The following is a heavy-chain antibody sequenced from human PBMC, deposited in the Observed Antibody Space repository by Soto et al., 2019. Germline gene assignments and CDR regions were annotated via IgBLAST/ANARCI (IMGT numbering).Heavy chain of an antibody. J-gene: IGHJ4*02. V-gene: IGHV4-34*01. D-gene: IGHD2-2*01. CDR2: INHSGGT. CDR1: GWYFSGYY. CDR3: VMEPYQPLPRLETGFDY. Sequence: SATLSLTCAVHGWYFSGYYCSWISQQHGKGLEWIGEINHSGGTNYNPSLKSRVTISVDTSKNQFSLKLSSVTAADTAVYYCVMEPYQPLPRLETGFDYWGQGTRVTVSA.